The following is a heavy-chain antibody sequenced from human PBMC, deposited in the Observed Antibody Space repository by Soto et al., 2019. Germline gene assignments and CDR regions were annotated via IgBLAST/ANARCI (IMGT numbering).Heavy chain of an antibody. V-gene: IGHV3-9*01. J-gene: IGHJ4*02. CDR1: GFNFDDYS. Sequence: EVQLVESGGDLVQPGRSLRLSCAASGFNFDDYSMHWVRQAPGKGLEWVSGITWSSGNMGYGVSFKCRFTISRDNAKKSLYLHMNSLRPEDSALYYCAKELAFNAYGQFASWGQGTLVTVSS. CDR3: AKELAFNAYGQFAS. D-gene: IGHD3-3*02. CDR2: ITWSSGNM.